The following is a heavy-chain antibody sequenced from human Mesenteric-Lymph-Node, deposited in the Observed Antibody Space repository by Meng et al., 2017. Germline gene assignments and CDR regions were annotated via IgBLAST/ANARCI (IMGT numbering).Heavy chain of an antibody. D-gene: IGHD6-13*01. J-gene: IGHJ4*02. CDR3: ARQLPAVSGNGFDY. CDR2: IYPGDSDT. Sequence: KVSCKGSGYSFTSHWIGWVRQMPGKGLEWMGIIYPGDSDTRYSPSFQGQVTISADKSISTAYLQWSSLKVSDTAIYYCARQLPAVSGNGFDYWGQGTLVTVSS. V-gene: IGHV5-51*01. CDR1: GYSFTSHW.